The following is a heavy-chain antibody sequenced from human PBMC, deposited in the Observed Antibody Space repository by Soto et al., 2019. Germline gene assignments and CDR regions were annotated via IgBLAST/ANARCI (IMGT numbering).Heavy chain of an antibody. D-gene: IGHD2-2*01. Sequence: QAQLVQSGAEVKKPGSSVKVSCKASGGTFSSYAISWVRQAPGQGLEWMGGIIPIPGTANYAQKFQGRVTITADESTSTAYMELSSLRSEDTAVYYCARSQGSSTSLEIYYYYYYGMAVWGQGTTVTVSS. CDR2: IIPIPGTA. V-gene: IGHV1-69*01. CDR1: GGTFSSYA. J-gene: IGHJ6*02. CDR3: ARSQGSSTSLEIYYYYYYGMAV.